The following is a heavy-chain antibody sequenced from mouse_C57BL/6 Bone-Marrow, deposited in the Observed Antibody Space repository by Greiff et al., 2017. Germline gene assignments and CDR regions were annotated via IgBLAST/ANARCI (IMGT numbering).Heavy chain of an antibody. CDR1: GFNIKDDY. CDR2: IDPENGDT. Sequence: VQLQQSGAELVRPGASVKLSCTASGFNIKDDYMHWVKQRPEQGLEWIGWIDPENGDTEYASKFQGKATITADTSSNTAYLQLSSLTSEDTAVYYCTTNYYGSSYLCSGMDYWGQGTSVTVSA. V-gene: IGHV14-4*01. J-gene: IGHJ4*01. CDR3: TTNYYGSSYLCSGMDY. D-gene: IGHD1-1*01.